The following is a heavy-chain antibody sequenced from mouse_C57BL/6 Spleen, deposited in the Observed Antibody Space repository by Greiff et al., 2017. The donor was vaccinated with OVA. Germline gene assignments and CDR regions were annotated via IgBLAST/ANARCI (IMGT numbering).Heavy chain of an antibody. V-gene: IGHV1-52*01. D-gene: IGHD1-1*01. CDR2: IDPSDSET. Sequence: QVQLQQSGAELVRPGSSVKLSCKASGYTFTSYWMHWVKQRPIQGLEWIGNIDPSDSETHYNQKFKDKATLTVDKSSSTAYMQLSSLTSEDSAVYYCARATVVAGTDFDVWGTGTTVTVSS. CDR1: GYTFTSYW. J-gene: IGHJ1*03. CDR3: ARATVVAGTDFDV.